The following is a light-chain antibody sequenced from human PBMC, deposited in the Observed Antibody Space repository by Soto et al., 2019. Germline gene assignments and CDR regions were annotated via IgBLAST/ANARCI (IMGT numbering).Light chain of an antibody. CDR3: AAWDDSLNGWV. Sequence: QSVLTQPPSASGTPGQRVTISCSGSSSNIGSNTVNWYQQLPGTAPKLLIYSNNQRPSGVPDRFSGSKSGTSASLAISGPQSGGGADYYCAAWDDSLNGWVFGGGTKLTVL. CDR2: SNN. V-gene: IGLV1-44*01. J-gene: IGLJ3*02. CDR1: SSNIGSNT.